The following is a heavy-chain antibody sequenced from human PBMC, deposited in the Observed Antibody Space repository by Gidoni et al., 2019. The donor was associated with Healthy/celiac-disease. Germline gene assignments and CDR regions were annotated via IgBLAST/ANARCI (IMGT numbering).Heavy chain of an antibody. CDR1: GYSFTSYW. D-gene: IGHD5-12*01. J-gene: IGHJ2*01. CDR2: IYPGDSDT. CDR3: ARRESQYYRQGYDSDDWYFDL. V-gene: IGHV5-51*01. Sequence: EVQLVQSGAEVKKPGESLKISCKGSGYSFTSYWIGWVRQMPGKGLEWMGIIYPGDSDTRYSPSFQGQVTISADKSISTAYLQWSSLKASDTAMYYCARRESQYYRQGYDSDDWYFDLWGRGTLVTVSS.